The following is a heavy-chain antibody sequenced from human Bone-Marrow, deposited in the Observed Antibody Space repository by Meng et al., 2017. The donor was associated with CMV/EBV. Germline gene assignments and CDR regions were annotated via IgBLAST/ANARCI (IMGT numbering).Heavy chain of an antibody. CDR2: IWNDGHNK. Sequence: AASGFTFSRYTTHWVRQAPGKGLEWVAIIWNDGHNKYYADSVKGRFTISRDSSKSTLYLEMNSLRAEDTAVYYCAKGEGYNYGYLTYWGQGTLVTVSS. CDR1: GFTFSRYT. V-gene: IGHV3-33*06. CDR3: AKGEGYNYGYLTY. D-gene: IGHD5-18*01. J-gene: IGHJ4*02.